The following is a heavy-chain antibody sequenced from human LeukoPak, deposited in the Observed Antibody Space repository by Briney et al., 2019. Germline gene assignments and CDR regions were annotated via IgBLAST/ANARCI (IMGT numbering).Heavy chain of an antibody. Sequence: GGSLRLSCAASGFTFSSYSMNWVRQAPGKGLEWVSSISSSGSYIYYADSVKGRFTISRDNAKNSLYLQMNSLRAEDTAVYYCARDGGHGYFDYWGQGTLVTVSS. V-gene: IGHV3-21*01. CDR2: ISSSGSYI. J-gene: IGHJ4*02. CDR3: ARDGGHGYFDY. CDR1: GFTFSSYS.